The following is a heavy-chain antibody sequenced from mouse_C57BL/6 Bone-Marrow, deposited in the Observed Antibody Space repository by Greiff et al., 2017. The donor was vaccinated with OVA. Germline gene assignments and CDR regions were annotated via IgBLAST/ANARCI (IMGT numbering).Heavy chain of an antibody. D-gene: IGHD1-1*01. V-gene: IGHV1-50*01. Sequence: QVQLQQPGAELVKPGASVKLSCKASGYTFTSYWMQWVKQRPGQGLEWIGEIDPSDSYTNYNQKFKGKATLTVDTSSSTAYMQLSSLTSEDSAVYYCARSGNSYGSSPYWYFDVWGTGTTVTVSS. J-gene: IGHJ1*03. CDR3: ARSGNSYGSSPYWYFDV. CDR2: IDPSDSYT. CDR1: GYTFTSYW.